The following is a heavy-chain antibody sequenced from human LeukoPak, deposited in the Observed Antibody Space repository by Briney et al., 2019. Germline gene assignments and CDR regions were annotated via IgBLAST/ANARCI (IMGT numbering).Heavy chain of an antibody. D-gene: IGHD3-9*01. CDR3: ARVLTGYSLDY. CDR1: GGSISSGDYY. J-gene: IGHJ4*02. Sequence: ASETLSLTCTVSGGSISSGDYYWSWIRQPPGKGLEWIGYIYYSGSTYYNPSLKSRVTISVDTSKNQFSLKLSSVAAADTAVYYCARVLTGYSLDYWGQGTLVTVSS. CDR2: IYYSGST. V-gene: IGHV4-30-4*01.